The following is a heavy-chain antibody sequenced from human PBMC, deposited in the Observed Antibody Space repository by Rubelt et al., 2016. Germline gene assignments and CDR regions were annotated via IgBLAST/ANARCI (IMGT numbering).Heavy chain of an antibody. J-gene: IGHJ4*02. Sequence: GFTFSSYAMHWVRQAPGKGLEWVAVISYDGSNKYYADSVKGRFTISRDNSKNSLYLQMNSLRAEDTAVVYCASDRYSSLGYIDDWGQGTLVTVSS. V-gene: IGHV3-30*04. CDR1: GFTFSSYA. CDR2: ISYDGSNK. CDR3: ASDRYSSLGYIDD. D-gene: IGHD6-13*01.